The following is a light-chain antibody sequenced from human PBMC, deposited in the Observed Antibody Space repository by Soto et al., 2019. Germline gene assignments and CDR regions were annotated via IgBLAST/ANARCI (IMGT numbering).Light chain of an antibody. CDR3: QQGHSFPWT. CDR1: QVISSW. V-gene: IGKV1-12*01. CDR2: AAS. J-gene: IGKJ1*01. Sequence: DIQMTQSPSSVSASVGDRVTITCRASQVISSWLAWYQQKPGKAPQLMIHAASSLQSGVPSRFSGSGSGTDFTLTISSLQPEDFATYYCQQGHSFPWTFGQGTKVEIK.